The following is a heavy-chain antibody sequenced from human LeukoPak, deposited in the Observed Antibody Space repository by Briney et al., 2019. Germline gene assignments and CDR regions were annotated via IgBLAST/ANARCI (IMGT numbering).Heavy chain of an antibody. Sequence: GGSLRLSCAASGFTVSSNYMSWVRQAPGKGLEWVSVIYSGGSTYYADSVKGRFTISRDNSKNTLYLQMNSLRAEDTAVYYCARGSFCSSTSCYHEASDYWGQGTLVTASS. V-gene: IGHV3-66*01. D-gene: IGHD2-2*01. CDR2: IYSGGST. J-gene: IGHJ4*02. CDR1: GFTVSSNY. CDR3: ARGSFCSSTSCYHEASDY.